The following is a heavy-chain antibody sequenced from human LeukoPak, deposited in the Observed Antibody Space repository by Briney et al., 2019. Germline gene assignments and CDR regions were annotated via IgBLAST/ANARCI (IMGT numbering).Heavy chain of an antibody. Sequence: GRSLRLSCAASGFTFSSYWMHWVRQAPGKGLEWVAVISYDGSNKYYADSVKGRFTISRDNSKNTLYLQMNSLRAEDTAVYYCARDRLHYGEYEKTFDYWGQGTLVSVSS. V-gene: IGHV3-30*03. CDR2: ISYDGSNK. D-gene: IGHD4-17*01. J-gene: IGHJ4*02. CDR1: GFTFSSYW. CDR3: ARDRLHYGEYEKTFDY.